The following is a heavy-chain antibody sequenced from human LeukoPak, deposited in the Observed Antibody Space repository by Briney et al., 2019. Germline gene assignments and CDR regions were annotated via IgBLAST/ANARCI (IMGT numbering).Heavy chain of an antibody. CDR1: GGSISSGSYY. CDR2: IYTSGST. D-gene: IGHD3-3*01. J-gene: IGHJ4*02. V-gene: IGHV4-61*02. Sequence: SETLSLTCTVSGGSISSGSYYWSWIRQPAGKGLEWIGRIYTSGSTNYNPSLKSRVTISADTSKNQFSLKLSSVTAADTAVYYCARESGLWSGYYFDYWGQGTLVTVSS. CDR3: ARESGLWSGYYFDY.